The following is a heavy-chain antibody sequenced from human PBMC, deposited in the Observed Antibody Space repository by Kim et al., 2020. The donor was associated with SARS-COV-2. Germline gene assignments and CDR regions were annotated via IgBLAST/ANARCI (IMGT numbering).Heavy chain of an antibody. CDR3: AKSPYSSGWYGGNYYGMGV. Sequence: GGSLRLSCAASGFTFSSYDMTWVRQAPGKGLEWVSVISGSGGSTYYADSVRGRFTISRDNSKNTLYLQMNSLRAEDTAIYYCAKSPYSSGWYGGNYYGMGVWGQGTTVTVSS. CDR1: GFTFSSYD. CDR2: ISGSGGST. J-gene: IGHJ6*02. V-gene: IGHV3-23*01. D-gene: IGHD6-19*01.